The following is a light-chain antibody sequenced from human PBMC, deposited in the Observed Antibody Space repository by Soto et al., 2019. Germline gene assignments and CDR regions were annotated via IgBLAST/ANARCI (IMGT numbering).Light chain of an antibody. Sequence: QSALTQPPSASGSPGQSVTISCTGTSSDVGSYNYVSWYQQLPGAAPKLVIFGNRNRPSGVPERFSGSKSGTSASLAITGLQAEDEADYYCQAYDSSLTAFVFGGGTKVTVL. CDR3: QAYDSSLTAFV. J-gene: IGLJ3*02. CDR2: GNR. CDR1: SSDVGSYNY. V-gene: IGLV2-18*01.